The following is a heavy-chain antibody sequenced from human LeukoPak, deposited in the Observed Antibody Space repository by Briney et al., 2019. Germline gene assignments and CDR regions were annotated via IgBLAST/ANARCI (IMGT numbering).Heavy chain of an antibody. CDR2: IYYSGST. D-gene: IGHD7-27*01. CDR1: GGSISRYY. CDR3: PRFPGFDY. Sequence: SETLYLTFSVPGGSISRYYRSWIRQPPGKGLEGIGYIYYSGSTNYNPSLKSRVTISLDTSMKQFSLYLSYLTAADTAGYYFPRFPGFDYWGQGTLVTVSS. J-gene: IGHJ4*02. V-gene: IGHV4-59*01.